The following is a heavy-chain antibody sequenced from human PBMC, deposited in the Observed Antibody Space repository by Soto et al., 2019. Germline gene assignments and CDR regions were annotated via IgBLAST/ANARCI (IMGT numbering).Heavy chain of an antibody. CDR1: GFTFSSYG. D-gene: IGHD4-4*01. CDR2: ISYDGSNK. CDR3: AKDSTTVTTFDY. J-gene: IGHJ4*02. Sequence: GGSLRLSCAASGFTFSSYGMHWVRQAPGKGLEWVAVISYDGSNKYYADSVKGRFTISRDNSKNTLYLQVNSLRAEDTAVYYCAKDSTTVTTFDYWGQGTLVTVSS. V-gene: IGHV3-30*18.